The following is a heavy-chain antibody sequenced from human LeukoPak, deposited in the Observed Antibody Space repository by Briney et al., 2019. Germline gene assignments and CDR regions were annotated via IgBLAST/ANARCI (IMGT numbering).Heavy chain of an antibody. CDR3: ARARGSREGYGYGWDFDY. D-gene: IGHD5-18*01. V-gene: IGHV1-46*01. Sequence: GASVKVSCKASGYTFTSYYMHWVRQAPGQGLEWMGIINPSGGSTSYAQKFQGRVTITADKSTSTAYMELSSLRSEDTAVYYCARARGSREGYGYGWDFDYWGQGTLVTVSS. J-gene: IGHJ4*02. CDR2: INPSGGST. CDR1: GYTFTSYY.